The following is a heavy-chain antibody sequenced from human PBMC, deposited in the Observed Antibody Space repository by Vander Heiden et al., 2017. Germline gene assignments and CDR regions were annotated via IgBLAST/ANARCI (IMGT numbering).Heavy chain of an antibody. CDR1: GFTFSTYA. V-gene: IGHV3-48*04. J-gene: IGHJ4*02. D-gene: IGHD3-3*01. CDR2: ISSTSRDT. Sequence: EVLLVESGGGLVQPGGSLRLSCAASGFTFSTYAMNWVRQAPGRRPEWVSYISSTSRDTYYADSVKGRFTVSRDNAENSLYLQMNSLRGEDTAVYYCVRDGPRNHDFWSGYLYWGQGILVTVSS. CDR3: VRDGPRNHDFWSGYLY.